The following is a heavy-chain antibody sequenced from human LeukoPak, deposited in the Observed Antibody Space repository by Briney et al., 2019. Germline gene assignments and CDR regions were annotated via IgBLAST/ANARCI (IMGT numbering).Heavy chain of an antibody. V-gene: IGHV3-74*01. J-gene: IGHJ4*02. CDR3: ARASTTVPNLLDY. CDR2: IKGDGSDT. Sequence: GGSLRLSCAASGFTFSSYWMHWVRQTPGKGLVWVSRIKGDGSDTLYADSVKGRFTISRDNSKNTLYLQTSSLGVDDTAVYYCARASTTVPNLLDYWGQGAVVSVSS. CDR1: GFTFSSYW. D-gene: IGHD4-17*01.